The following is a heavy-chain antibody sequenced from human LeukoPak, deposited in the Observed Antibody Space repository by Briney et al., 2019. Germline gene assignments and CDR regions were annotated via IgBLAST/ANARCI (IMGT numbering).Heavy chain of an antibody. V-gene: IGHV4-30-2*01. CDR2: IYHSGSI. CDR3: ARGSAVTSRAFDY. D-gene: IGHD2-2*01. CDR1: GGSLSSCGYY. Sequence: SETLSLTCPVSGGSLSSCGYYWSWIRHPPGKGLEWIGYIYHSGSIYYNPSLKSRVTISVDRSKNQFSLKLSSVTAADTAVYYCARGSAVTSRAFDYWGQGTLVTVSS. J-gene: IGHJ4*02.